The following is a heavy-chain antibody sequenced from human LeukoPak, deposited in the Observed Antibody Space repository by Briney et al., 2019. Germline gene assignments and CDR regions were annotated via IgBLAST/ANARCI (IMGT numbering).Heavy chain of an antibody. Sequence: SETLSLTCSVSGGSFGTYYWTWIRQAPGKGLEWIGYIYYTGSTNYNPSLKSRATMSVDTSKNQVSLKMTSVTVADTAVYYCARTEGSSGWFDPWGQGTLVTVSS. CDR3: ARTEGSSGWFDP. CDR2: IYYTGST. D-gene: IGHD6-19*01. V-gene: IGHV4-59*08. J-gene: IGHJ5*02. CDR1: GGSFGTYY.